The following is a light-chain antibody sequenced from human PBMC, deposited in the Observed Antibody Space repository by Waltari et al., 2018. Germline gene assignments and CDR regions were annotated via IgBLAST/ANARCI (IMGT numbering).Light chain of an antibody. CDR2: EGS. J-gene: IGLJ1*01. CDR3: CSYAGGSTYV. Sequence: QSALTQPASVSGSPGQSITISCTGTSSDVGSYNLVSWYQQHPGKAPKLMIFEGSKRPAGVSNRFSGSKSGNTASLTISGLQAEDEADDYCCSYAGGSTYVFGTGTKVTVL. CDR1: SSDVGSYNL. V-gene: IGLV2-23*01.